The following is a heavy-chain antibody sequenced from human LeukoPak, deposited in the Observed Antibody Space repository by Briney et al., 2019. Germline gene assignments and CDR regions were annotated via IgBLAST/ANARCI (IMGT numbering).Heavy chain of an antibody. CDR3: ARMYSSSRTIVG. CDR2: ISGRGASK. Sequence: GGSLRLSCAVSGLTFNNYAMSWVRQAPGKGLEWVSGISGRGASKYYADSVKGRFTISRDNSKNTLYLQMNSLRAEDTAVYYCARMYSSSRTIVGWGQGTLVTVSS. J-gene: IGHJ4*02. CDR1: GLTFNNYA. D-gene: IGHD6-13*01. V-gene: IGHV3-23*01.